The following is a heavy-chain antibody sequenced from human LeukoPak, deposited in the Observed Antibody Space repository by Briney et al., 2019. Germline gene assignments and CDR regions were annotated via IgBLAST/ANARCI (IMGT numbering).Heavy chain of an antibody. Sequence: SETLSLTCTVSGGSISSYYWSWIRQPAGKGLEWIGRIYTSGSTNYNPSLKSRVTMSVDTSKNQFSLKLSSVTAADTAVYYCARGPAMVRGNAFNYWGQGTLVTVSS. CDR3: ARGPAMVRGNAFNY. V-gene: IGHV4-4*07. D-gene: IGHD3-10*01. CDR2: IYTSGST. CDR1: GGSISSYY. J-gene: IGHJ4*02.